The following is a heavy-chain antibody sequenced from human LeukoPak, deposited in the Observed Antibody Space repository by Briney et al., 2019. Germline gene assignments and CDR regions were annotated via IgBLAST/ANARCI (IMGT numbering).Heavy chain of an antibody. V-gene: IGHV4-59*01. Sequence: SETLSLTCTVSGGSISNYYWSWIRRPPGKGLEWIGCIYYSGSTNYNPSLKSRVTISVDTSKNQFSLKLSSVTAADTAVYYCARGPGDFDYWGQGTLVTVSS. CDR3: ARGPGDFDY. D-gene: IGHD4-17*01. CDR2: IYYSGST. J-gene: IGHJ4*02. CDR1: GGSISNYY.